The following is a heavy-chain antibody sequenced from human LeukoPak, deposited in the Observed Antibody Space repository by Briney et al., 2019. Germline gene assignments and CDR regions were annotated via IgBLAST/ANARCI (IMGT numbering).Heavy chain of an antibody. J-gene: IGHJ4*02. CDR3: AKDRYCSSTTCSRHFEY. CDR1: GFTFISYA. V-gene: IGHV3-23*01. Sequence: GGSLRLSCAASGFTFISYAMSWVRQAPGKGLEWVSAISLIGGSTHYADSVKGRFTISRDNSMNTLYLQMNSLSAEDTAVYYCAKDRYCSSTTCSRHFEYWGQGILATVSS. D-gene: IGHD2-2*01. CDR2: ISLIGGST.